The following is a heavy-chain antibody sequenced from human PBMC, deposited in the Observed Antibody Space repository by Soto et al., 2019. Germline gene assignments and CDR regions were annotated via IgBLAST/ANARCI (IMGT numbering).Heavy chain of an antibody. Sequence: PSENLSLTCTVSGRTFNINADFWYLAWIRQPPGKGLEWIGSIDKGGNTHYNAPLKSRVIISADTSKNQFSLSLNSVTAADTAVYYCVRQSLLMAPTWGQGIQVTVSS. J-gene: IGHJ4*02. CDR1: GRTFNINADF. V-gene: IGHV4-39*01. CDR2: IDKGGNT. D-gene: IGHD1-26*01. CDR3: VRQSLLMAPT.